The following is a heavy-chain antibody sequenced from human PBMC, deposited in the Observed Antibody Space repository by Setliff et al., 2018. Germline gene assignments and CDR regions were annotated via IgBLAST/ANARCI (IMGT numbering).Heavy chain of an antibody. CDR2: IITNTGKT. CDR1: GYTFTNSG. Sequence: ASVKVSCKASGYTFTNSGFTWVRQAPGQGLEWMGMIITNTGKTSYPKKFQGRVTMTTDTYTGTGYMELRSLTSDDTAVYFCARFGGSCSSSSCYASDLWGQGTMVTVSS. CDR3: ARFGGSCSSSSCYASDL. V-gene: IGHV1-18*01. J-gene: IGHJ3*01. D-gene: IGHD2-2*01.